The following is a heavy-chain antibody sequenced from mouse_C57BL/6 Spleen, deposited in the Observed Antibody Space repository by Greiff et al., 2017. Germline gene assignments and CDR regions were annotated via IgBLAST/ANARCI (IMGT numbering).Heavy chain of an antibody. CDR2: ILPGSGST. D-gene: IGHD1-1*01. V-gene: IGHV1-9*01. CDR1: GYTFTGYW. J-gene: IGHJ4*01. CDR3: ARTDYYYGSSYDAMDY. Sequence: VQLQESGAELMKPGASVKLSCKATGYTFTGYWIEWVKQRPGHGLEWIGEILPGSGSTNYNEKFKGKATFTADTSSNTAYMQLSSLTTEDSAIYYCARTDYYYGSSYDAMDYWGQGTSVTVSS.